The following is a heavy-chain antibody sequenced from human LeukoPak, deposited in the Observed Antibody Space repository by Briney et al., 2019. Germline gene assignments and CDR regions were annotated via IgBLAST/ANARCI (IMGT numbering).Heavy chain of an antibody. D-gene: IGHD6-6*01. Sequence: SETLSLTCIVSGGSISSYYWSWIRQPPGKRLEWIGYIYYSGSTNYNPSLKSRVTISVATSKNQFSLKLSSVTAADTAVYYCARHSYSTSAGPYDYWGQGTLVTVSS. CDR1: GGSISSYY. CDR2: IYYSGST. J-gene: IGHJ4*02. V-gene: IGHV4-59*08. CDR3: ARHSYSTSAGPYDY.